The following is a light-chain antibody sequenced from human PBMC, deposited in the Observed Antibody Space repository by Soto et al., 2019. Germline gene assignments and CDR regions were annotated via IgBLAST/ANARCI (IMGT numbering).Light chain of an antibody. CDR3: QQYGTSPRT. J-gene: IGKJ1*01. CDR1: QSVSSNY. V-gene: IGKV3-20*01. Sequence: EIVLTQSPDTLSLSPGERATLSCRASQSVSSNYFAWYQQKSGQAPSLLIYGASSRASGIPDRFSGSASGTDFILTISRLEPEDFALYYCQQYGTSPRTFGQGTKVEVK. CDR2: GAS.